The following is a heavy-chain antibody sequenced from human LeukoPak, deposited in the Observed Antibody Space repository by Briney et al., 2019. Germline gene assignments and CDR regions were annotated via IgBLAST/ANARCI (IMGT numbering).Heavy chain of an antibody. CDR1: GGTFSRYA. V-gene: IGHV1-69*13. CDR3: ARSRGSCYSCGDY. J-gene: IGHJ4*02. D-gene: IGHD2-15*01. Sequence: GASVKVSCKASGGTFSRYAINWVRQAPGQGLEWMGGIIPIFGTANYAQKFQGRVTITADESTSTAYMELSSLRFEDTAVYYCARSRGSCYSCGDYWGQGTLVTVSS. CDR2: IIPIFGTA.